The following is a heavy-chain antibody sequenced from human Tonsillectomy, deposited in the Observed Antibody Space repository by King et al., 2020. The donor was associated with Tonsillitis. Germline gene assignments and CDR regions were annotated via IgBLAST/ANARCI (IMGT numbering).Heavy chain of an antibody. CDR1: GFTFSLYW. D-gene: IGHD3-3*01. J-gene: IGHJ6*02. Sequence: VQLVESGGDLVQPGGSLRLSCAASGFTFSLYWMSWVRQAPGKGLEWVANIKLDGSEKYYVDSVKGRFIVSRDNANNSLYLQMNSLRAEDTAVYYCARLYHVWSDLTYYYYGMDVWGQGTTVTVSS. V-gene: IGHV3-7*01. CDR2: IKLDGSEK. CDR3: ARLYHVWSDLTYYYYGMDV.